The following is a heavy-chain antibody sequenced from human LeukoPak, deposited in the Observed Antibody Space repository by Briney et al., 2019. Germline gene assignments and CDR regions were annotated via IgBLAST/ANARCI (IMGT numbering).Heavy chain of an antibody. J-gene: IGHJ4*02. D-gene: IGHD1-26*01. Sequence: SVIYSGGSTYYADSVKGRFTISRHNSKNTLYLQMNSLRAEDTAVYYCARASPIVGAPDYWGQGTLVTVSS. V-gene: IGHV3-53*04. CDR2: IYSGGST. CDR3: ARASPIVGAPDY.